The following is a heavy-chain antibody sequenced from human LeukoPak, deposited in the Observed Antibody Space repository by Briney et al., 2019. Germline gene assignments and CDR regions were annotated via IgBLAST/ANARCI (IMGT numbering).Heavy chain of an antibody. CDR1: GFTFSSYA. J-gene: IGHJ6*02. D-gene: IGHD2-2*01. V-gene: IGHV3-23*01. CDR3: AKGGREVRDYYYGMDV. Sequence: PGGSLRLSCAASGFTFSSYAMSWVRQAPGKRLEWVSAISGSGGSTYYADSVKGRFTISRDNSKNTLYLQMNSLRAEDTAVYYCAKGGREVRDYYYGMDVWGQGTTVTVSS. CDR2: ISGSGGST.